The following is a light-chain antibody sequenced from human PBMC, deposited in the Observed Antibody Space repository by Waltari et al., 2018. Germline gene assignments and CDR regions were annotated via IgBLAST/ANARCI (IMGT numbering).Light chain of an antibody. CDR3: SSYTSSSTVV. J-gene: IGLJ2*01. CDR1: SSDVGGYNY. V-gene: IGLV2-14*01. CDR2: EVS. Sequence: QSALTQPASVSGSPGQSIIISCTGTSSDVGGYNYVSWYQQHPGQAPKRMIYEVSNRPSGVSNRFSGSKSGNTASLTISGLQAEDEADYYGSSYTSSSTVVFGGGTKLTVL.